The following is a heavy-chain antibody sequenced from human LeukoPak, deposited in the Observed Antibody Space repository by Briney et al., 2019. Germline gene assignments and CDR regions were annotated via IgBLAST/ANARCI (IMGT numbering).Heavy chain of an antibody. CDR1: GFTFSSYG. Sequence: PGGSLRLSCAASGFTFSSYGMHWVRQAPGKGLEWVAVIWYDGSNKYYADSVKGRFTISRDNSKNTLYLQMDSLRAEDTAVYYCARGGMTTVTTIFDYWGQGTLVTVSS. CDR2: IWYDGSNK. D-gene: IGHD4-11*01. CDR3: ARGGMTTVTTIFDY. V-gene: IGHV3-33*01. J-gene: IGHJ4*02.